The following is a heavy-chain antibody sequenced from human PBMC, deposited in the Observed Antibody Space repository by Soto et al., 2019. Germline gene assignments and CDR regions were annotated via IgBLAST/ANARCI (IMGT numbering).Heavy chain of an antibody. CDR2: ISYDGSNK. CDR1: GFTFSSYA. J-gene: IGHJ6*02. V-gene: IGHV3-30-3*01. D-gene: IGHD3-10*01. Sequence: SLTLSCAASGFTFSSYAMHWVRQAPGKGLEWVAVISYDGSNKYYADSVKGRFTISRDNSKNTLYLQMNSLRAEDTPVYYCARVMVRVVIIKRYYYGMDVGGQGTTVTVSS. CDR3: ARVMVRVVIIKRYYYGMDV.